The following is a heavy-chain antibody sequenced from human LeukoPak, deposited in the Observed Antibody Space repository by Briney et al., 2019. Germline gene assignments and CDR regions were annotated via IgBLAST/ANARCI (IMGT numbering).Heavy chain of an antibody. CDR3: ARAEEVEYSSSSWFDP. Sequence: GGSRRLSCAASGFTFSDYYMSWIRQAPGKGLEWVSYISSSSSYTNYADSVKGRFTISRDNAKNSLYLQMNSLRAEDTAVYYCARAEEVEYSSSSWFDPWGQGTLVTVSS. CDR1: GFTFSDYY. J-gene: IGHJ5*02. D-gene: IGHD6-6*01. V-gene: IGHV3-11*06. CDR2: ISSSSSYT.